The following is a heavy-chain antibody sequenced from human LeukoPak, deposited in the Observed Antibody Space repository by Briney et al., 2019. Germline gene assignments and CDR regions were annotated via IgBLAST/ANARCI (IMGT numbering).Heavy chain of an antibody. CDR1: GYTFTSYG. D-gene: IGHD5-18*01. J-gene: IGHJ4*02. CDR3: ARDEGGPWIRLWFVGGNFDY. Sequence: ASVKVSCKASGYTFTSYGISWVRQAPGQGLEWMGWISAYNGNTNYAQKLQGRVTMTTDTSTSTAYMELRSLRSDDTAVYYCARDEGGPWIRLWFVGGNFDYWGQGTLVTVSS. V-gene: IGHV1-18*01. CDR2: ISAYNGNT.